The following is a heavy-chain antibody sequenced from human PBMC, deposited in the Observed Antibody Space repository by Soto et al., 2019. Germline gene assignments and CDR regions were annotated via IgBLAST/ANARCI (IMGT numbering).Heavy chain of an antibody. J-gene: IGHJ6*02. CDR3: AKDVLRFLEWLAFYGMDV. CDR2: ISYDGSNK. D-gene: IGHD3-3*01. Sequence: QVPLVESGGGVVQPGRSLRLSCAASGFTFSSYGMHWVRQAPGKGLEGVAVISYDGSNKYYADSVKGRFTISRDNSKXTLXLQMNSLRAEDTAVYYCAKDVLRFLEWLAFYGMDVWGQGTTVTVSS. V-gene: IGHV3-30*18. CDR1: GFTFSSYG.